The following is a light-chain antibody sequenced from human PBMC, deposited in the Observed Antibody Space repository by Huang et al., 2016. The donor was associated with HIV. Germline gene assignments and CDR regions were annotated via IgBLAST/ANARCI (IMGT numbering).Light chain of an antibody. V-gene: IGKV2-28*01. CDR3: MQALQTPRT. J-gene: IGKJ2*01. CDR1: QSLLQSNGYNY. CDR2: LGS. Sequence: DIVMTQSPLSLPVTPGEPASISCRSSQSLLQSNGYNYLDWYLQKPGQSPQLLIYLGSNLASGVPDRFSGSGSGTDFTLKSSRVEADDVGVYYCMQALQTPRTFGQGTKLEIK.